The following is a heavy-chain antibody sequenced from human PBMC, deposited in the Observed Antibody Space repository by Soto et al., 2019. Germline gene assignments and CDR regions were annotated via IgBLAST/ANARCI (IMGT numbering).Heavy chain of an antibody. CDR1: GASIAGSSY. CDR2: FSLSGTT. Sequence: SETLSLTCSVSGASIAGSSYWSWIRQPAGKGLEWIGRFSLSGTTNYSPSLRSRVTMSADVSKNQFSLRLTSVTAADTALYYCARGMTAPGATAWYYCGSWGQGTLVTVSS. J-gene: IGHJ4*02. CDR3: ARGMTAPGATAWYYCGS. V-gene: IGHV4-4*07. D-gene: IGHD1-1*01.